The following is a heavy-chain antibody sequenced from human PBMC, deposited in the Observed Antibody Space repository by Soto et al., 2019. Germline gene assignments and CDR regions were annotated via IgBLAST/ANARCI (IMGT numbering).Heavy chain of an antibody. V-gene: IGHV3-11*01. CDR1: GFTFSDYY. D-gene: IGHD6-6*01. CDR3: ARDLVAVSGGVYSSSAGAYFFDF. J-gene: IGHJ4*02. Sequence: QVQLVESGGGLVKPGGSLRLSCAASGFTFSDYYMSWIRQAPGKGLEWVSYISNSGRTLYYADSMKGRFTISRDNARNSLFLKMNSLRSDDTAVYYWARDLVAVSGGVYSSSAGAYFFDFWGQGTLVTVSS. CDR2: ISNSGRTL.